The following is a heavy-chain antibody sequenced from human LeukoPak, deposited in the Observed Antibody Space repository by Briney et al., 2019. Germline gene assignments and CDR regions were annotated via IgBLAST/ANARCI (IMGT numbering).Heavy chain of an antibody. CDR3: TSWGDTTAEYFQR. CDR1: GFRFIGCW. D-gene: IGHD2-21*02. J-gene: IGHJ1*01. Sequence: GGSLRLSCVVSGFRFIGCWRNWVGRVPGRGWGGVAHINPDGRDTYYVDSVKGRFTISRDNALNSMYLQMNSLRVEDTAVYYCTSWGDTTAEYFQRWGQGTLVTVSS. V-gene: IGHV3-7*01. CDR2: INPDGRDT.